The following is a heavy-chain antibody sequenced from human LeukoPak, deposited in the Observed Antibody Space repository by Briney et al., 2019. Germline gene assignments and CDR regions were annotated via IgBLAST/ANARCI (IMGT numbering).Heavy chain of an antibody. Sequence: PSQTLSLTCTVSGGSISSGSYYWSWIRQPAGKGLEWIGRIYTSGSTNYNPSLKGRVTMTVDTSKNQFSLNLSSVTAADTAVYYCARGRGSSWYYFDSWGQGTLVTVSS. CDR1: GGSISSGSYY. D-gene: IGHD6-13*01. V-gene: IGHV4-61*02. CDR3: ARGRGSSWYYFDS. J-gene: IGHJ4*02. CDR2: IYTSGST.